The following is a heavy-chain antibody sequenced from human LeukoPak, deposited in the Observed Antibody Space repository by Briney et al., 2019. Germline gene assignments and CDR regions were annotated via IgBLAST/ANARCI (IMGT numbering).Heavy chain of an antibody. CDR3: AKDPWSPVVVTAIDY. CDR1: GFTFSSYA. CDR2: IRGSGGST. J-gene: IGHJ4*02. V-gene: IGHV3-23*01. Sequence: PGGSLRLSCAASGFTFSSYAMSWVRQAPGKGLEWVSAIRGSGGSTYYADSVKGRFTISRDNSKNTLYLQMNSLRAEDTAVYYCAKDPWSPVVVTAIDYWGQGTLVTVSS. D-gene: IGHD2-21*02.